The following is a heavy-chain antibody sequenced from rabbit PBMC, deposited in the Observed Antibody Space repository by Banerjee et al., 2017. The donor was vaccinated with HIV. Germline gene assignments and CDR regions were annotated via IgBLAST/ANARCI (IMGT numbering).Heavy chain of an antibody. D-gene: IGHD2-1*01. CDR2: IYAGSSGST. CDR3: ARYYVGYGDYGYGINL. J-gene: IGHJ4*01. CDR1: GFSFSSSYY. V-gene: IGHV1S40*01. Sequence: QSLEESGGDLVKPGASLTLTCTASGFSFSSSYYMCWVRQAPGKGLEWIACIYAGSSGSTYYASWAKGRFTISKTSSTTVTLQMTSLTAADTATYFCARYYVGYGDYGYGINLWGPGTLVTVS.